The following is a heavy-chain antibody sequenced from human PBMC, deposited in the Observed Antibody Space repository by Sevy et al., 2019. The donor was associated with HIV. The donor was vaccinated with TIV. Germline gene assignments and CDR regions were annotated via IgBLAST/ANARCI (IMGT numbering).Heavy chain of an antibody. J-gene: IGHJ4*02. Sequence: GGSLRLSCTASKFTFSDYYMSWIRQAPGKGLEWVSYISISSTYTNYADSVKGRFTISRDNAKNSLYLQLNSLRAEGTAVYYCARVRYNFGQKYFDYWGQGTLVTVSS. CDR2: ISISSTYT. D-gene: IGHD5-18*01. CDR1: KFTFSDYY. V-gene: IGHV3-11*06. CDR3: ARVRYNFGQKYFDY.